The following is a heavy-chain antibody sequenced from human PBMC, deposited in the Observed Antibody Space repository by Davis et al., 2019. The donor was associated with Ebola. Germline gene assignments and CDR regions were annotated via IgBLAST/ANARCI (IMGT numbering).Heavy chain of an antibody. CDR2: ISAYNGNT. V-gene: IGHV1-18*04. CDR3: ARKVHYGDYNDY. J-gene: IGHJ4*02. CDR1: GYTFTSYG. D-gene: IGHD4-17*01. Sequence: ASVKVSCKASGYTFTSYGISWVRQAPGQGLEWMGWISAYNGNTNYAQKLQGRVTMTTDTSTSIAYMELRSLRSDDTAVYYCARKVHYGDYNDYWGQGTLVTVSS.